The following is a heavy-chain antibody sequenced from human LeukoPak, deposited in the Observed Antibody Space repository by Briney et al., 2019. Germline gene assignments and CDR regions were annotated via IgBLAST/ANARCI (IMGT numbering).Heavy chain of an antibody. CDR1: GFTFTSSA. D-gene: IGHD6-19*01. CDR2: IVVGSGNT. CDR3: AREYSSASNYFDC. V-gene: IGHV1-58*01. Sequence: GASVKVSCKASGFTFTSSAVQWVRQARGQRLEWIGWIVVGSGNTNYAQKFQERVTITRDMSTSTAYMELSSLRSEDTAVYYCAREYSSASNYFDCWGQGTLVTVSS. J-gene: IGHJ4*02.